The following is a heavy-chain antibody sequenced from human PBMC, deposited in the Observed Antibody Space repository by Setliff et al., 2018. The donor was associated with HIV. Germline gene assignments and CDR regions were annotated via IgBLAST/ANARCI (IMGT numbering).Heavy chain of an antibody. CDR2: INNDTTIT. CDR1: GFTFSKYW. Sequence: GGSLRLSCAASGFTFSKYWMHWVRQAPGQGLVWVSGINNDTTITTYADSVKGRFSITRDNAKNTLYLQMNGLRGEDTAVYYCVMFSASSGWGQGTQVTVPS. D-gene: IGHD6-6*01. V-gene: IGHV3-74*01. CDR3: VMFSASSG. J-gene: IGHJ4*02.